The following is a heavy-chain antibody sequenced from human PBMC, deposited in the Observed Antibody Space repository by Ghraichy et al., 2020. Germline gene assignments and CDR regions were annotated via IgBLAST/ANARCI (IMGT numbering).Heavy chain of an antibody. Sequence: ASVKVSCTASGYTFTTFAINWVRQAAGQGLEWLGWMSPVSGNTGYAQSFQGRLTMTRDTSINTAYMELSGLSSEDTGMYYCTKNQPLTGDFDDCGQGTLVSVSS. CDR1: GYTFTTFA. CDR2: MSPVSGNT. V-gene: IGHV1-8*02. D-gene: IGHD1-20*01. CDR3: TKNQPLTGDFDD. J-gene: IGHJ4*02.